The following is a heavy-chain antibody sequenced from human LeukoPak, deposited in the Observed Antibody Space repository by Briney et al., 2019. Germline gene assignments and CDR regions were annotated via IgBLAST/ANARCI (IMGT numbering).Heavy chain of an antibody. J-gene: IGHJ4*02. V-gene: IGHV3-7*05. CDR3: ARDKMVGATNFDY. D-gene: IGHD1-26*01. Sequence: GGSLRLSCAASGFTFSSHWMNWVRQAPGKGLERVADIKQDGSEKYYVDSVRGRFTISRDNAKNSLYLQMNSLRAEDTAVYYCARDKMVGATNFDYWGQGTLVTVSS. CDR1: GFTFSSHW. CDR2: IKQDGSEK.